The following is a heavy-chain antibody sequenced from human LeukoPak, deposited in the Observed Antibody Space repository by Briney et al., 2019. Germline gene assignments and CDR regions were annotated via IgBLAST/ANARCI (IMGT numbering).Heavy chain of an antibody. D-gene: IGHD3-10*01. CDR1: GGSISSYY. Sequence: PSETLSLTCTVSGGSISSYYWSWIRQPPGKGLEWIGYIYYSGSTNYNASLKSRVPISVDTSKNQFVLKLRSVTAADTAVYYCARDYAGSGSYYNWFDPWGQGTLVTVSS. CDR2: IYYSGST. CDR3: ARDYAGSGSYYNWFDP. V-gene: IGHV4-59*01. J-gene: IGHJ5*02.